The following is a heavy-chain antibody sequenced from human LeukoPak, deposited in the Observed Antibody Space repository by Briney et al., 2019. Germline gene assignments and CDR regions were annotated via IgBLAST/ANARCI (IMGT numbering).Heavy chain of an antibody. Sequence: SQTLSLTCAISGDSVSSNSPAWNWIRQSPSRGLEWLGRTYYRSKWYNDYAVSVKSRITINPDTSKNQFSLQLNSVTPEDTAVYYCARGNYYYSSGYYYVTYYMDVWGKGTTVTVSS. V-gene: IGHV6-1*01. CDR2: TYYRSKWYN. D-gene: IGHD3-22*01. J-gene: IGHJ6*03. CDR1: GDSVSSNSPA. CDR3: ARGNYYYSSGYYYVTYYMDV.